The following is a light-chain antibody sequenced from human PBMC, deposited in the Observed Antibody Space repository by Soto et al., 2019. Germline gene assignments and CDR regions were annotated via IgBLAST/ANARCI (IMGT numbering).Light chain of an antibody. CDR3: QHRAGWPPALT. CDR1: ESVINS. V-gene: IGKV3-11*01. CDR2: NAS. J-gene: IGKJ4*01. Sequence: EPGLTKSPPPLSFSPGERATLSSRAGESVINSLPWYKHNPGQAPRPLIYNASNRAPGIPARFSGSGSGTDFTLTISSLEPEDFAVYFCQHRAGWPPALTFGGGTKVEIK.